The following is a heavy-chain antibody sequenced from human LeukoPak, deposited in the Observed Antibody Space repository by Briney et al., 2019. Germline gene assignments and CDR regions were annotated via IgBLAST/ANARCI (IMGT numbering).Heavy chain of an antibody. V-gene: IGHV1-69*01. CDR2: IIPIFGTA. Sequence: SVRVSCKASGGTFSSYAISWVRQAPGQGLEWMGGIIPIFGTANYAQKFQGRVTITADESTSTAYMELSSLRSEDTAVYYCARDCPYCSGGSCNPCSPWGQGTLVTVSS. CDR1: GGTFSSYA. J-gene: IGHJ5*02. D-gene: IGHD2-15*01. CDR3: ARDCPYCSGGSCNPCSP.